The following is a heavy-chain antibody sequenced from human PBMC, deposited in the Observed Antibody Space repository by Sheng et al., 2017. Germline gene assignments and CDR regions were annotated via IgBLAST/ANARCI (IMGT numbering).Heavy chain of an antibody. CDR1: GFTFSGSA. CDR2: IRSKANSYAT. J-gene: IGHJ6*02. CDR3: TRPARDYYYYGMDV. Sequence: EVQLVESGGGLVQPGGSLKLSCAASGFTFSGSAMHWVRQASGKGLEWVGRIRSKANSYATAYAASVKGRFTISRDDSKNTAYLQMNSLKTEDTAVYYCTRPARDYYYYGMDVWDQGP. V-gene: IGHV3-73*02.